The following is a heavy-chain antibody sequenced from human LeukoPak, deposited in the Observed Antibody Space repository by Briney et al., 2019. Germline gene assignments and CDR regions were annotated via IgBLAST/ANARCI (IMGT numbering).Heavy chain of an antibody. J-gene: IGHJ4*02. CDR1: GYTFTSYD. CDR3: ARLSLYYDFWSGYPHDY. V-gene: IGHV1-8*02. Sequence: ASVKVSCKASGYTFTSYDINWVRQATGQGLEWMGWMNPNSGNTGYAQKFQGRVTMTRDTSISTAYMELSRLRSDDTAVYYCARLSLYYDFWSGYPHDYWGQGTLVTVSS. CDR2: MNPNSGNT. D-gene: IGHD3-3*01.